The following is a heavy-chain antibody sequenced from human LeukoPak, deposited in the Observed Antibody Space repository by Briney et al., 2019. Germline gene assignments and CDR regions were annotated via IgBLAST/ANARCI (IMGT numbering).Heavy chain of an antibody. CDR2: MNPNSGNT. D-gene: IGHD2-2*01. CDR1: GYTFTSYY. J-gene: IGHJ5*02. V-gene: IGHV1-8*02. Sequence: ASVKVSCKASGYTFTSYYMHWVRQATGQGLEWMGWMNPNSGNTGYAQKFQGRVTMTRNTSISTAYMELSSLRSEDTAVYYCAREYCSSTSCYRWDNWFDPWGQGTLVIVSS. CDR3: AREYCSSTSCYRWDNWFDP.